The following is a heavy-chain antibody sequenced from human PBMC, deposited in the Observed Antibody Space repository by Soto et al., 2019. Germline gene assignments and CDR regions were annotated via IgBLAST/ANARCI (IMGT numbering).Heavy chain of an antibody. D-gene: IGHD3-3*01. CDR3: ARGLFGVDI. J-gene: IGHJ3*02. Sequence: PGGSLRLSCATSGFTLSSYAMHWVRQAPGKGLEWVAVISYDGSNKYYADSVKGRFTISRDNSKNTLYLQMNSLRAEDTAVYYCARGLFGVDIWGQGTMVTVSS. CDR2: ISYDGSNK. CDR1: GFTLSSYA. V-gene: IGHV3-30*04.